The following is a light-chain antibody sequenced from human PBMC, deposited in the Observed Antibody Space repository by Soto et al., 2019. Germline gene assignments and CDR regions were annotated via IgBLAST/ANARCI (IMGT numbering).Light chain of an antibody. CDR1: QSVSSSY. J-gene: IGKJ1*01. V-gene: IGKV3-20*01. Sequence: EIVLTQSPGTLSLSPGARATLSCRASQSVSSSYLAWYQQKPGQAPRLLIYGASSRATGIPDRFSGSGSGTDFTLTISRLEPEDFAVYYCQQYATSHRAFGQGTKVEIK. CDR3: QQYATSHRA. CDR2: GAS.